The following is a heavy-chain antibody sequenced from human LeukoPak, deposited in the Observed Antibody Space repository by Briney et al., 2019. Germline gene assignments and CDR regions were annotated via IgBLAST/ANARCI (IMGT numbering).Heavy chain of an antibody. CDR3: ARGGPPRYYYGSGSRAYYFDY. Sequence: SETLSLTCTVSGGSVSSYQWSWIRQPAGKGLEWIGRTYITENTDDDPSNYNPSFKSRVTVSVDRSKNQFSLKLSSVTAADTAVYYCARGGPPRYYYGSGSRAYYFDYWGQGTLVTVSS. CDR1: GGSVSSYQ. J-gene: IGHJ4*02. CDR2: TYITENTDDDPS. V-gene: IGHV4-4*07. D-gene: IGHD3-10*01.